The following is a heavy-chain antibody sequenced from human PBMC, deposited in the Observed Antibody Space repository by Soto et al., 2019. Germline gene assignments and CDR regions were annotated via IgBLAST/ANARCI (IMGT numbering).Heavy chain of an antibody. D-gene: IGHD2-15*01. J-gene: IGHJ4*02. CDR3: ARDACSGGSCYSSY. V-gene: IGHV4-4*02. CDR1: GGSISSTNW. CDR2: IYHLGST. Sequence: SETLSLTCAVSGGSISSTNWWGWGRPAPVKGLEWIGEIYHLGSTDYNPSLRGRVTISVDTSKNQFSLKLSSVTAADTAVYYCARDACSGGSCYSSYWGQGTLVTVSS.